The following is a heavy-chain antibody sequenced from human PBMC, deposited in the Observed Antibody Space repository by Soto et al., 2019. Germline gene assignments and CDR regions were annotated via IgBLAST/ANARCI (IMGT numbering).Heavy chain of an antibody. Sequence: SETLSLTCTVSGGSISSYYWSWIRQPPGKGLEWIGYIYYSGSTNYNPSLKSRVTISVDTSKNQCSLKLSSVTAADTAVYYCARGGRGYPPRDFDYWGQGTLVTVSS. CDR3: ARGGRGYPPRDFDY. CDR1: GGSISSYY. V-gene: IGHV4-59*01. D-gene: IGHD5-12*01. J-gene: IGHJ4*02. CDR2: IYYSGST.